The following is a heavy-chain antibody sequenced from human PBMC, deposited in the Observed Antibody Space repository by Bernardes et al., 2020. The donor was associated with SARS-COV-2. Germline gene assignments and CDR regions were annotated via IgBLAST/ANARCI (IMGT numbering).Heavy chain of an antibody. CDR2: IWYDAINK. J-gene: IGHJ3*01. V-gene: IGHV3-33*01. D-gene: IGHD3-9*01. CDR1: GFTFSDYA. Sequence: GGSLRLSCTASGFTFSDYAMHWVRQAPGKGLEWVAVIWYDAINKYYADSVKGRFIISRDDSKDTLYLQMSSLRVDDTAVYYCARPRQVWLPEDAFDVWGQGTMVTVTS. CDR3: ARPRQVWLPEDAFDV.